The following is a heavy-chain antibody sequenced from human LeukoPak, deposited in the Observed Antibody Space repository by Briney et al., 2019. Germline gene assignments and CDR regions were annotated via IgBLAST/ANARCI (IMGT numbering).Heavy chain of an antibody. CDR2: IFYSRGT. CDR3: ARRDEHSRAFDI. J-gene: IGHJ3*02. Sequence: SETLSLTCTVSTDSITSDYWSWIRQPPGKGLDWIGHIFYSRGTNYNPSLKSRVTISVDTSKSHLSLKLSSVTAADTAVYYCARRDEHSRAFDIWGQGTMVTVSS. D-gene: IGHD4-11*01. V-gene: IGHV4-59*08. CDR1: TDSITSDY.